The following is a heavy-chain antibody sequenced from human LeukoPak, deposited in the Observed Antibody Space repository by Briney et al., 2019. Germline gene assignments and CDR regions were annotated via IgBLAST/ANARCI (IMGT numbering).Heavy chain of an antibody. CDR1: GFTFSSYE. Sequence: PGGSLRLSCAASGFTFSSYEMNWVRQAPGKGLEWVSYISGSGSTIYYADSVKGRFTISRDNAKNSLYLQMNSLRAEDTAVYYCAREYSSSWYPYFDYWGQGTLVTVSS. J-gene: IGHJ4*02. V-gene: IGHV3-48*03. CDR2: ISGSGSTI. D-gene: IGHD6-13*01. CDR3: AREYSSSWYPYFDY.